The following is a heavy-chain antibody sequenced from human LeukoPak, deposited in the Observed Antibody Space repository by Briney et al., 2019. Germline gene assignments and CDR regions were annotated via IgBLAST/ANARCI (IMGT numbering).Heavy chain of an antibody. CDR1: GGSFSGYY. D-gene: IGHD6-13*01. V-gene: IGHV4-34*01. Sequence: SESLSLTCAVYGGSFSGYYWSWIRQPPGKGLEWIGEINHSGSTNYNPSLKSRVTISVDTSKNQFSLKLSSVTAADTAVYYCARTTEAHSWRTRYYDYYMDVWGKGTTVTVSS. CDR2: INHSGST. J-gene: IGHJ6*03. CDR3: ARTTEAHSWRTRYYDYYMDV.